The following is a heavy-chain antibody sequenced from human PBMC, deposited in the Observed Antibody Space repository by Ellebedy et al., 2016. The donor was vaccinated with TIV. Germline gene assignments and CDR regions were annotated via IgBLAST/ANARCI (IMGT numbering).Heavy chain of an antibody. V-gene: IGHV4-4*02. CDR1: GGSISSSNW. CDR3: ARAAPPDYYDSSGYVG. CDR2: IYHSGST. J-gene: IGHJ4*02. D-gene: IGHD3-22*01. Sequence: SETLSLTXAVSGGSISSSNWWSWVRQPPGKGLEWIGEIYHSGSTNYNPSLKSRVTISVDKSKNQFSLKLSSVTAADTAVYYCARAAPPDYYDSSGYVGWGQGTLVTVSS.